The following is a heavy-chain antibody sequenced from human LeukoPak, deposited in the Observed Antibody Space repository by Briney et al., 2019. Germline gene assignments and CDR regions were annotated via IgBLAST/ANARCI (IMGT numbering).Heavy chain of an antibody. D-gene: IGHD3-9*01. J-gene: IGHJ4*02. Sequence: PGGSLSLSCAASGFAFDTCWMGWVRQAPGKGRGWVATIKQDGRETYYVDDVKGRFTISRDNAKNSLFLEMNSLSVEDTAVYYCARGSWPFDRWGQGTLVTVSS. CDR3: ARGSWPFDR. CDR2: IKQDGRET. CDR1: GFAFDTCW. V-gene: IGHV3-7*01.